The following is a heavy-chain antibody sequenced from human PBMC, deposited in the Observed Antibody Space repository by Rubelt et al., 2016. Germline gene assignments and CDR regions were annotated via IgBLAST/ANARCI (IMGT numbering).Heavy chain of an antibody. CDR2: INAGNGNT. CDR3: ARRGCWSGTYFDY. D-gene: IGHD3-3*01. Sequence: QVQLVQSGAEVKKPGASVKVSCKASGYTFTSYAMHWVRQAPGQRLEWMGWINAGNGNTTCSQKCHGRVTIAREPAASTAYMELSSLRSEDTAVYYCARRGCWSGTYFDYWGQGTLVTVSS. CDR1: GYTFTSYA. V-gene: IGHV1-3*01. J-gene: IGHJ4*02.